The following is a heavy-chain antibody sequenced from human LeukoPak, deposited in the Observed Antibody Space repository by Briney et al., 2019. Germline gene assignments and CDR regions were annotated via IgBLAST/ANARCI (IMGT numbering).Heavy chain of an antibody. D-gene: IGHD6-19*01. J-gene: IGHJ3*02. Sequence: GSLRLSCAASGFTFSSYAMSWVRQPPGKGLEWIGEINHSGSTNYNPSLKSRVTISVDTSKNQFSLKLSSVTAADTAVYYCARHLAVAGPDAFDIWGQGTMVTVSS. V-gene: IGHV4-34*01. CDR1: GFTFSSYA. CDR2: INHSGST. CDR3: ARHLAVAGPDAFDI.